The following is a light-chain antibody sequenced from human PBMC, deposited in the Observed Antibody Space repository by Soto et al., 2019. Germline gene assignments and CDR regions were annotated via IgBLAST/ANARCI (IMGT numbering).Light chain of an antibody. Sequence: EIVLTQSPATLSLTPGERATLSCRASQSVSYYLAWYQQKPGQAPRLLIYDTSNRATGIPARFSGSGSGTDFTLTISSLEPEDFAVYFCQQRSHWSSLTFGGGTKVEI. V-gene: IGKV3-11*01. CDR2: DTS. CDR3: QQRSHWSSLT. CDR1: QSVSYY. J-gene: IGKJ4*01.